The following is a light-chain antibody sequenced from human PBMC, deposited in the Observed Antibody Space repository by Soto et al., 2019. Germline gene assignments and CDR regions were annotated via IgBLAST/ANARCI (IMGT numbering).Light chain of an antibody. J-gene: IGLJ3*02. CDR2: TTN. CDR1: TGAVTSGNY. Sequence: QAVVTQEPSLTVSPGGPVTLTCASSTGAVTSGNYPSWFQQKPGQTPRTLIYTTNSRHSWTPARFSGSLLGGKAALTLSAVQPEDEADYYCLLYYGGAHLVFGGGTKLTVL. CDR3: LLYYGGAHLV. V-gene: IGLV7-43*01.